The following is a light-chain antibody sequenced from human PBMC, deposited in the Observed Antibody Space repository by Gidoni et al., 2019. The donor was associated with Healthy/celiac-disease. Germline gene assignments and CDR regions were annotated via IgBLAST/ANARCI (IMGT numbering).Light chain of an antibody. V-gene: IGLV2-18*02. CDR1: SRDVGSYNR. CDR2: EVS. CDR3: SSYTSSSTPYVV. Sequence: QSALPQPPSVSGSPGQSVTISCTGTSRDVGSYNRVSWYQQPPGTAPKLMIYEVSNRPSGVPDRFSGSKSGNTASLTISGLQAEDEADYYCSSYTSSSTPYVVFGGGTKLTVL. J-gene: IGLJ2*01.